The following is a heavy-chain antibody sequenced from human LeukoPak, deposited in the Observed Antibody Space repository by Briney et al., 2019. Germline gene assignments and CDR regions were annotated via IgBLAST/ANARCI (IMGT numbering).Heavy chain of an antibody. J-gene: IGHJ4*02. D-gene: IGHD1-26*01. Sequence: SETLSLTCAVYGGSFSGYYWSWIRQPPGKGLEWIGEINHSGSTNYNPSLTSRLSISVDTSNNQFSLRLTSVTAADTAVYYCARRVVGTTHRPFDYWGQGTLVTVSS. CDR1: GGSFSGYY. CDR3: ARRVVGTTHRPFDY. V-gene: IGHV4-34*01. CDR2: INHSGST.